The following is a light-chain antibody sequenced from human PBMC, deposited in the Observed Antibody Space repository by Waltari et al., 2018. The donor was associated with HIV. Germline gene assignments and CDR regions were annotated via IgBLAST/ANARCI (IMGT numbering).Light chain of an antibody. J-gene: IGKJ2*01. CDR3: QQYYNSPYT. Sequence: DIVMTQSPDSLAVSLGERATINCKSGQSVLYSSNKQNYLAWYQQKPGQPPKLLIYWASTREYGVPDRFSGSGSGTDFTLTISSLQAEDVAVYYCQQYYNSPYTFGQGTKLEI. CDR1: QSVLYSSNKQNY. V-gene: IGKV4-1*01. CDR2: WAS.